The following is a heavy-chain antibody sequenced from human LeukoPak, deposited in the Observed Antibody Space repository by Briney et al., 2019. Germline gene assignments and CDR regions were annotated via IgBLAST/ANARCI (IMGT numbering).Heavy chain of an antibody. CDR3: AKDFVDYYDGSGYPLHAFDI. CDR2: IWYDGSNI. CDR1: GLTLSSFG. D-gene: IGHD3-22*01. Sequence: GGSLRLSCAASGLTLSSFGMHWVRQAPGKGLEWVAHIWYDGSNIYYADSVKGRFTVSRDNSKNTVYLQMDSLRAEDTAVYYCAKDFVDYYDGSGYPLHAFDIWGQGTTVTVSS. J-gene: IGHJ3*02. V-gene: IGHV3-33*06.